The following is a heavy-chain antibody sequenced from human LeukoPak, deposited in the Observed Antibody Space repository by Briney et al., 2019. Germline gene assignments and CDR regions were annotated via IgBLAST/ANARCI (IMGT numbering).Heavy chain of an antibody. CDR1: GGTFSSYA. CDR2: IIPIFGTA. D-gene: IGHD6-19*01. V-gene: IGHV1-69*13. J-gene: IGHJ4*02. Sequence: SVKVSCKASGGTFSSYAIRWVRQGPGQGLEWMGGIIPIFGTANYAQKFQGRVTITADESTSTAYMELSSLRSEDTAVYYCARVDSGWYTAIDYWGQGTLVTVSS. CDR3: ARVDSGWYTAIDY.